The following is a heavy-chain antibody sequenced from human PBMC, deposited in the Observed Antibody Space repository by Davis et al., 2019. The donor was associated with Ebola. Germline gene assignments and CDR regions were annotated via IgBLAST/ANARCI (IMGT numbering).Heavy chain of an antibody. Sequence: GESLKISCAASGFTFSSYDMHWVRQAPGKGLEWVAFIRYSGTSKNYADSVKGRFTISSDNSRDTLYLQMNSLRVEDTAVYYCAKDLGARGYDYGPVCGQGTTVTVFS. CDR3: AKDLGARGYDYGPV. V-gene: IGHV3-30*02. D-gene: IGHD5-18*01. CDR1: GFTFSSYD. J-gene: IGHJ6*02. CDR2: IRYSGTSK.